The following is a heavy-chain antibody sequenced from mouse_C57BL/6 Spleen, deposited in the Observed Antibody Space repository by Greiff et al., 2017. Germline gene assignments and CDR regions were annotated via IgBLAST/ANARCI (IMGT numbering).Heavy chain of an antibody. D-gene: IGHD1-1*01. V-gene: IGHV1-80*01. J-gene: IGHJ4*01. CDR3: ARLPPYYGSSYRYAMDY. Sequence: QVHVKQSGAELVKPGASVKISCKASGYAFSSYWMNWVKQRPGKGLEGIGQIYPGDGATNYNGKFKGKATLTADKSSSTAYMQLSSLTSEDSAVYFCARLPPYYGSSYRYAMDYWGQGTSVTVSS. CDR1: GYAFSSYW. CDR2: IYPGDGAT.